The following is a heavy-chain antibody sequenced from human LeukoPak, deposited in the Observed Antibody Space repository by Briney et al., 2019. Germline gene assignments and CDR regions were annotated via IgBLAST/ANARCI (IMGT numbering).Heavy chain of an antibody. CDR2: INSDGTGT. J-gene: IGHJ4*02. CDR3: ARVLVAGTGWFDY. D-gene: IGHD1-7*01. Sequence: GGSLRLSCEVSGFTFSRYWMHWVRQAPGKGLVWVSLINSDGTGTTYADSVKGRFTISRDNAKNTLYLQMNSLRAEDTAVYYCARVLVAGTGWFDYWGQGTLVSVSS. CDR1: GFTFSRYW. V-gene: IGHV3-74*01.